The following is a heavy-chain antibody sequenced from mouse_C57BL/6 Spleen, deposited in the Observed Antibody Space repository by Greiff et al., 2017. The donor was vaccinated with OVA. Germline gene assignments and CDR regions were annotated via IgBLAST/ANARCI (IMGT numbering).Heavy chain of an antibody. CDR3: AMVLLRWGYFDY. D-gene: IGHD1-1*01. V-gene: IGHV1-74*01. CDR2: IHPSDSDT. J-gene: IGHJ2*01. Sequence: QVHVKQPGAELVKPGASVKVSCKASGYTFTSYWMHWVKQRPGQGLEWIGRIHPSDSDTNYNQKFKGKATLTVDKSSSTAYMQLSSLTSEDSAVYYCAMVLLRWGYFDYWGQGTTLTVSS. CDR1: GYTFTSYW.